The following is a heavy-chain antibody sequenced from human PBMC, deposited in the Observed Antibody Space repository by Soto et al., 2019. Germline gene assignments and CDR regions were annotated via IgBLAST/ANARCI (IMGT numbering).Heavy chain of an antibody. Sequence: GGSLRLSCSASGFTFSGYWMTWVRQAPGKGLEWVANIKEDGSEKYYVDSVKGRFTISRDNPKNSLYLQMNSLRADDTAVYYCARPLYGSGSVWFDPWGQGTLVTVSS. CDR1: GFTFSGYW. CDR3: ARPLYGSGSVWFDP. V-gene: IGHV3-7*03. J-gene: IGHJ5*02. D-gene: IGHD3-10*01. CDR2: IKEDGSEK.